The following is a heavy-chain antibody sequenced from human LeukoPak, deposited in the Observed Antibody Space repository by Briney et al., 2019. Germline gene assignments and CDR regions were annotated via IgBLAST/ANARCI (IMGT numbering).Heavy chain of an antibody. CDR3: ARDPSMATISWFDP. J-gene: IGHJ5*02. D-gene: IGHD5-24*01. V-gene: IGHV4-39*07. CDR1: GGSISSSSYY. CDR2: IYYSGST. Sequence: SETLSLTCTVSGGSISSSSYYWGWIRQPPGKGLEWIGSIYYSGSTYYNPSLKSRVTISVDTSKNQFSLKLSSVTAADTAVYYCARDPSMATISWFDPWGQGTLVTVSS.